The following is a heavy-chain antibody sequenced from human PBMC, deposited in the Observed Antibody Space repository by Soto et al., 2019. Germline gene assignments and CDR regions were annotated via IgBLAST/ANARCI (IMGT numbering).Heavy chain of an antibody. CDR3: VRGGIAGHWFDP. J-gene: IGHJ5*02. CDR1: RAFINSGGFY. Sequence: SETLSLTCSVSRAFINSGGFYYSWIRQPPGKGLEWLGYIFHSGSTLYNPSLRGRLTLSADTSRNQLSLYLTSVTAADTAVYYCVRGGIAGHWFDPWGQGILVTVS. V-gene: IGHV4-31*03. D-gene: IGHD2-15*01. CDR2: IFHSGST.